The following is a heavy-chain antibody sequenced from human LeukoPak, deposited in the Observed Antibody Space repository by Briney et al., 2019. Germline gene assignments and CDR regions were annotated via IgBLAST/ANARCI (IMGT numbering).Heavy chain of an antibody. V-gene: IGHV3-15*01. CDR1: GFPFTETW. CDR2: LKSRFAGETA. D-gene: IGHD1-26*01. Sequence: PGGSLRLSCAGSGFPFTETWMSWVRQAPGKGLEWIDRLKSRFAGETADYAASVEGRFTVSRDDSTNMVYLQMNSLKSDDTAVYYCTTVHSGGPSSYFFDFWGQGTLVSVSS. J-gene: IGHJ4*02. CDR3: TTVHSGGPSSYFFDF.